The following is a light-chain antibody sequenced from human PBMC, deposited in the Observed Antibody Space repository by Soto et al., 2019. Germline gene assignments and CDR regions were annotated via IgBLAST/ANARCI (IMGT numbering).Light chain of an antibody. CDR1: QSITSY. CDR2: ETS. J-gene: IGKJ5*01. V-gene: IGKV1-39*01. CDR3: QQSYSTPQIT. Sequence: DIQMTQSPSSLSSSVGARVTITCRASQSITSYLNWYQQKPGKAPKLLIYETSNLQSGVPSRFSGSGSGTDFTLTISSLQPEDSATYYCQQSYSTPQITFGQGTLLEIK.